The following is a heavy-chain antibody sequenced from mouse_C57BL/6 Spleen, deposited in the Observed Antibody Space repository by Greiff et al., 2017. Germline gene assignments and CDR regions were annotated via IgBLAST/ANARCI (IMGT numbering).Heavy chain of an antibody. D-gene: IGHD1-1*01. CDR2: ISYSGST. V-gene: IGHV3-1*01. J-gene: IGHJ4*01. CDR3: ARGDYYGSSHYAMDY. Sequence: EVKLVESGPGMVKPSQSLSLTCTVTGYSITSGYDWHWIRHFPGNKLEWMGYISYSGSTNYNPSLKSRISITHDTSKNHFFLKLNSVTTEDTATYYCARGDYYGSSHYAMDYWGQGTSVTVSS. CDR1: GYSITSGYD.